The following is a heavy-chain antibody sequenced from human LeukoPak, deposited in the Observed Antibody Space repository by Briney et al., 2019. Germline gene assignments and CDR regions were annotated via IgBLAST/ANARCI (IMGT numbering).Heavy chain of an antibody. J-gene: IGHJ6*02. D-gene: IGHD4-17*01. CDR1: GFTFSSYG. V-gene: IGHV3-30*02. CDR2: IRYDGSNE. CDR3: AKTPGDYYYYYYYGMDV. Sequence: PGGSLRLSCAASGFTFSSYGMHWVRQAPGKGLEWVAFIRYDGSNEYYADSVKGRFTISRDNSKNTLYLQMNSLRAEDTAVYYCAKTPGDYYYYYYYGMDVWGQGTTVTVSS.